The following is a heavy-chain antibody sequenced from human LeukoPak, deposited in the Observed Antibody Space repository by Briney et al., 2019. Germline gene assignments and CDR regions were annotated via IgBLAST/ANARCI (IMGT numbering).Heavy chain of an antibody. Sequence: SETLSLTCTVSGGSISSGGYYWSWIRQPPGKGLEWIGYIYHSGNTYYNPSLKSRVTISVDRSKNQFSLKLSSVTAADTAVYYCARDRPVFGVVENWFDPWGQGTLVTVSS. D-gene: IGHD3-3*01. V-gene: IGHV4-30-2*01. CDR3: ARDRPVFGVVENWFDP. CDR2: IYHSGNT. J-gene: IGHJ5*02. CDR1: GGSISSGGYY.